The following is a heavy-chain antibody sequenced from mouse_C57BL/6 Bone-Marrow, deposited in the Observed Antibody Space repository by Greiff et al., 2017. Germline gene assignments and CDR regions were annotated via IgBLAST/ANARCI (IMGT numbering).Heavy chain of an antibody. CDR2: INPYNGGT. CDR1: GYTFTNYS. J-gene: IGHJ4*01. Sequence: EVQLQQSGPVLVKPGASVKMSCKASGYTFTNYSMNWVKQSHGKSLEWIGVINPYNGGTSYNEKFKGKATLTVDKSSSTAYMELNRLTSEDSAVYYCARRGCYPGHAMDYWGQGTSVTVSS. D-gene: IGHD2-12*01. CDR3: ARRGCYPGHAMDY. V-gene: IGHV1-19*01.